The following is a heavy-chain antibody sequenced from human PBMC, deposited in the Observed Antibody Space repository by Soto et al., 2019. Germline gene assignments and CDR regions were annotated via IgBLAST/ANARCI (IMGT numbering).Heavy chain of an antibody. CDR3: AREGNNYHSRGTCFDY. D-gene: IGHD3-22*01. CDR1: GFTFSSYA. V-gene: IGHV3-30-3*01. J-gene: IGHJ4*02. CDR2: ISYDGSNK. Sequence: GGSLRLSCAASGFTFSSYAMHWVRQTPGKGLEWVAVISYDGSNKYYADSVKGRITISRDSSKNTLYLQMNSLRTEDTAVYYYAREGNNYHSRGTCFDYWGQGTLVTVSS.